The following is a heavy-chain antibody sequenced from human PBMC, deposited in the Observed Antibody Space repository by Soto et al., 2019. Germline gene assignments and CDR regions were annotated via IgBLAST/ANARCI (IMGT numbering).Heavy chain of an antibody. J-gene: IGHJ6*02. Sequence: QVQLQESGPGLVKPSETLSLTCTVSGGSISSYYWSWIRQSPGKGLEWIGYIHYSGSTKSNPSLKIRVTISVDTSRNQVSLKWSSVTAADSAVYFCARARYQLLHPYYYGMDVWGQGTTVTVSS. V-gene: IGHV4-59*01. CDR3: ARARYQLLHPYYYGMDV. D-gene: IGHD2-2*01. CDR2: IHYSGST. CDR1: GGSISSYY.